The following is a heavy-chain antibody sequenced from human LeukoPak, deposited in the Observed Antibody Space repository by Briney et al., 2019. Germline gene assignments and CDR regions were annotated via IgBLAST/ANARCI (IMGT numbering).Heavy chain of an antibody. CDR3: AVTLEWYPKFDY. CDR2: IIPILGIA. D-gene: IGHD3-3*01. Sequence: GASVKVSCKASGGAFSSYTISWVRQAPGQGLEWMGRIIPILGIANYAQKFQGRVTITADKSTGTAYMELSSLRSEDTAVYYCAVTLEWYPKFDYWGQGTLVTVSS. J-gene: IGHJ4*02. V-gene: IGHV1-69*02. CDR1: GGAFSSYT.